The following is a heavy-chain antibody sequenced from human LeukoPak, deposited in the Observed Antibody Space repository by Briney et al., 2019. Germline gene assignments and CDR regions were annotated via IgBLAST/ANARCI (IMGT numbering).Heavy chain of an antibody. CDR1: GYSISSGYY. J-gene: IGHJ4*02. D-gene: IGHD2-21*02. V-gene: IGHV4-38-2*01. Sequence: PSETLSLTCAVSGYSISSGYYWGWIRQPPGKGLEWIGSIYHSGSTYYNPSLKSRVTISVDTSKNQFSLKLSSVTAADTAVYYCARQTAVLESYYFDYWGQGTLVTVSS. CDR2: IYHSGST. CDR3: ARQTAVLESYYFDY.